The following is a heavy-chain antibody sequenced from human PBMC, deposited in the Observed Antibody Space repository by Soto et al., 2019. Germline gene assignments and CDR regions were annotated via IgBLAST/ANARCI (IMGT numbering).Heavy chain of an antibody. J-gene: IGHJ6*02. CDR2: IIPIFGTA. D-gene: IGHD3-22*01. CDR1: GGTFSSYA. V-gene: IGHV1-69*06. CDR3: ARTDSSGPGPYYYYYGMDV. Sequence: FSCKASGGTFSSYAISWVRQAPGQGLEWMGGIIPIFGTANYAQKFQGRVTITADKSTSTAYMELSSLRSEDTAVYYCARTDSSGPGPYYYYYGMDVWGQGTTVTVSS.